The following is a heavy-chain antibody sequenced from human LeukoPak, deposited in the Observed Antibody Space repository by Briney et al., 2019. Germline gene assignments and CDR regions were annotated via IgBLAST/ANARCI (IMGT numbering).Heavy chain of an antibody. Sequence: SQTLFLTRTVSGGSISSGDYYWSWIRQPPGKGLEWIGYIYYSGSTYYNPSLKSRITISVDTSKNQFSLKLSSVTAADTAVYYCARGPPGGAFDIWGQGTMVTVSS. CDR2: IYYSGST. D-gene: IGHD3-16*01. J-gene: IGHJ3*02. CDR3: ARGPPGGAFDI. V-gene: IGHV4-30-4*01. CDR1: GGSISSGDYY.